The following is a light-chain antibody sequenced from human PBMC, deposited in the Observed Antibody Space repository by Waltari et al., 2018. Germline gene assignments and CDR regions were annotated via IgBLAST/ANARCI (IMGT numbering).Light chain of an antibody. CDR2: EAS. Sequence: DIQMTQSPSTLSASVGDRVTITCRDSQSIGTSLAWYQQKKGNAPNLRIFEASTLQSGVPSRLIGSGSGTEFTLTISSLQPDDFATYYCQQLNSHLFTFGPGTTVDIK. J-gene: IGKJ3*01. V-gene: IGKV1-5*03. CDR3: QQLNSHLFT. CDR1: QSIGTS.